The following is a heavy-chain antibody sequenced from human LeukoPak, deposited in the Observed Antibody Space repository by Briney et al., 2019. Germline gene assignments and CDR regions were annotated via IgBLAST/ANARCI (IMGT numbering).Heavy chain of an antibody. V-gene: IGHV4-31*03. J-gene: IGHJ4*02. CDR2: IYYSGST. Sequence: SETLSLTCTVSDGSISSGGYYWSWIRQHPGKGLEWIGYIYYSGSTYYNPSLKSRVTISVDTSKNQFSLKLSSVTAADTAVYYSARVQGGQQQDTYFDFWGQGTLVTVSS. CDR1: DGSISSGGYY. CDR3: ARVQGGQQQDTYFDF. D-gene: IGHD6-13*01.